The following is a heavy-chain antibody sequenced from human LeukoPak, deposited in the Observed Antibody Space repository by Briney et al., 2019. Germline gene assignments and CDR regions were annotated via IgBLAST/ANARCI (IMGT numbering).Heavy chain of an antibody. CDR1: GCTFTSYY. Sequence: ASVKVSCKASGCTFTSYYMHWVRQAPGQGLEWMGIINPSGGSTSYAQKFQGRVTMTRDTSTSTVYMELSSLRSEDTAVYYCARYYYDSSGLYYFDYWGQGTLVTVSS. V-gene: IGHV1-46*01. CDR3: ARYYYDSSGLYYFDY. J-gene: IGHJ4*02. CDR2: INPSGGST. D-gene: IGHD3-22*01.